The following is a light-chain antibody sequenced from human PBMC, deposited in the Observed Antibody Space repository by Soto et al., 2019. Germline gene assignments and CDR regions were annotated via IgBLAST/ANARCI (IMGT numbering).Light chain of an antibody. Sequence: QSVLTQPASVSGSPGQSIAISCTGTSSDVGGYYYVSWYQQHPDKAPKLMIYEVTKRPSGVFNRFSGSKSGNTASLTISGLQPEDEADYYCSSHTSGNTRVFGSGTKVTVL. J-gene: IGLJ1*01. V-gene: IGLV2-14*01. CDR1: SSDVGGYYY. CDR2: EVT. CDR3: SSHTSGNTRV.